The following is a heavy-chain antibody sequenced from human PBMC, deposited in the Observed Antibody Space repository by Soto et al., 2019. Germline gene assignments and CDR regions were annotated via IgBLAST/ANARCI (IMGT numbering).Heavy chain of an antibody. V-gene: IGHV1-46*01. J-gene: IGHJ4*02. D-gene: IGHD2-21*02. CDR2: VNPSGGHT. Sequence: QVQLMQSGAEVKKPGASVKVSCKASGDTFTDYYIHWVRQAPGQGLEWMGTVNPSGGHTTYAQHFLGRVTTTRDTSPSTLYMELTSLTSDDTAIYYCARGGHVVVVTAALDYWGQGTLVTVSS. CDR3: ARGGHVVVVTAALDY. CDR1: GDTFTDYY.